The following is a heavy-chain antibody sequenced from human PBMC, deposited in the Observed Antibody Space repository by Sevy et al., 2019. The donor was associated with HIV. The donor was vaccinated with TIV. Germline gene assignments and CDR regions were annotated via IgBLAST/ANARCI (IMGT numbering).Heavy chain of an antibody. CDR2: ISYDGSNK. V-gene: IGHV3-30*18. CDR1: GFTFSSYG. CDR3: AKVLRYFDWLLCEEGGDYYYGMDV. D-gene: IGHD3-9*01. J-gene: IGHJ6*02. Sequence: GGSLRLSCAASGFTFSSYGMHWVRQAPGKGLEWVAVISYDGSNKYYADSVKGRFTISRDNSKNTLYLQMNSPRAEDTAVYYCAKVLRYFDWLLCEEGGDYYYGMDVWGQGTTVTVSS.